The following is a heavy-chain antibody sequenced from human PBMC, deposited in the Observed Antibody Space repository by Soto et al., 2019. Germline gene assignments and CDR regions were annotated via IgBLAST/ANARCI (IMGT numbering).Heavy chain of an antibody. Sequence: SQTLSLTCAISGDSVSSNSAAWNWIRQSPSRGLEWLGRTYYRSKWYNDYAVSVKSRITINPDTSKNQFSLQLNSVTPEDTAVYYCAGSIAYFYYYYYGMDVWGQGTKVTVSS. CDR2: TYYRSKWYN. J-gene: IGHJ6*02. CDR1: GDSVSSNSAA. D-gene: IGHD6-6*01. V-gene: IGHV6-1*01. CDR3: AGSIAYFYYYYYGMDV.